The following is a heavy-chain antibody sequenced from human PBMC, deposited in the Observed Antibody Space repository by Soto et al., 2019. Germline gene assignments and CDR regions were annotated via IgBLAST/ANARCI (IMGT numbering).Heavy chain of an antibody. D-gene: IGHD4-4*01. CDR2: ITPFNGNT. Sequence: SVKVSCKASGYTFTYRYLHWVRQAPGQALEWMGWITPFNGNTNYAQKFQDRVTITRDRSMSTAYMELSSLRSEDTAMYYCARSADYSKTGRGAFDIWGQGTMVTVS. CDR1: GYTFTYRY. V-gene: IGHV1-45*02. J-gene: IGHJ3*02. CDR3: ARSADYSKTGRGAFDI.